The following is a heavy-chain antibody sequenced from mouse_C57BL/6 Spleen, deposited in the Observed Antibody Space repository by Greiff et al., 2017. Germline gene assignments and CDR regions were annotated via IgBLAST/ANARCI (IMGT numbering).Heavy chain of an antibody. CDR3: ARRGSKEFDY. V-gene: IGHV1-82*01. CDR1: GYAFSSSW. CDR2: IYPGDGDT. J-gene: IGHJ2*01. Sequence: VKLMESGPELVKPGASVKISCKASGYAFSSSWMNWVKQRPGKGLEWIGRIYPGDGDTNYNGKFKGKATLTADKSSSTAYMQLSSLTSEDSAVYFCARRGSKEFDYWGQGTTLTVSS.